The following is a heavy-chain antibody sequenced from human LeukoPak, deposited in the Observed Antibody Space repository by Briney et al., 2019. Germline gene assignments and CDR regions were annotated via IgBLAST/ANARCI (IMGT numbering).Heavy chain of an antibody. CDR2: MYSXXXX. CDR3: ARSGSGXFDR. CDR1: GXXXXXNF. Sequence: AGGSLRLXCAXXGXXXXXNFMXXXXXAXEXGLEWVSVMYSXXXXXYADSVKGRFTISXDNSKNTVYLQMNSLRVEXTAXXXCARSGSGXFDRWXXGTLVTVSS. D-gene: IGHD6-19*01. J-gene: IGHJ5*02. V-gene: IGHV3-53*01.